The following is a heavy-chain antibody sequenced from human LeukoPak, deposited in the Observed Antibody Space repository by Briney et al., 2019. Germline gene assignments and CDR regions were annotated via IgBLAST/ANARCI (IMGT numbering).Heavy chain of an antibody. V-gene: IGHV3-21*01. CDR2: ISSNSVYI. Sequence: GGSLRLSCAASRFDFNIYSMTWVRQAPGKGLEWVASISSNSVYIYYADSLKDRFTISRNNAEKSLYLHLTSLRVEDTAIYYCAREPGQWLPPELWGQGTLVTVSS. D-gene: IGHD6-19*01. CDR1: RFDFNIYS. J-gene: IGHJ1*01. CDR3: AREPGQWLPPEL.